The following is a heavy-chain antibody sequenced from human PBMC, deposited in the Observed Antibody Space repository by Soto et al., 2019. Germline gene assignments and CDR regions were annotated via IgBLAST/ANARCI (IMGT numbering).Heavy chain of an antibody. CDR3: SRAISSTWAKSWLDP. V-gene: IGHV1-18*04. CDR2: ISGDSGET. CDR1: GYTFRSYG. J-gene: IGHJ5*02. Sequence: GLLLQSGGEVKKPGASVTVSCKASGYTFRSYGVSWVRQVPGQGLEWMGWISGDSGETTYAPSFRDRLTLTADASATTAYMELRNLRSEDTAVYYCSRAISSTWAKSWLDPWGQDTLITVSS. D-gene: IGHD1-26*01.